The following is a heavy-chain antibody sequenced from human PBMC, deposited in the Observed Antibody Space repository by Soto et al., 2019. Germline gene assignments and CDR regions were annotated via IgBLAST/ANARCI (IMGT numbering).Heavy chain of an antibody. CDR1: GGSISNYY. Sequence: SETLSLTCTVSGGSISNYYWTWNRQPPGKGLEWIGYIYYSGTTNYNPSLKSRVTISVDTSKNQFSLKLSSVTAADTAVYYCARAPRGNYGYPSYFDYWGQGTLVTVSS. V-gene: IGHV4-59*01. CDR2: IYYSGTT. CDR3: ARAPRGNYGYPSYFDY. J-gene: IGHJ4*02. D-gene: IGHD3-10*01.